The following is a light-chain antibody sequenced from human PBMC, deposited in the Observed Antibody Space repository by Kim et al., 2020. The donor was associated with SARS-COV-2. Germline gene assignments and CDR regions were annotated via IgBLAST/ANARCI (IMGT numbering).Light chain of an antibody. CDR2: DAS. J-gene: IGKJ4*01. CDR3: QHHGAYPLA. CDR1: QGITYY. V-gene: IGKV1-16*01. Sequence: ASLGDVVTIACRASQGITYYLAWFQQKPGKATKFLIYDASSLQSGVPSRFSGSGSGTDFTLTISDLQPEDIATYYCQHHGAYPLAFGGGTKVDIK.